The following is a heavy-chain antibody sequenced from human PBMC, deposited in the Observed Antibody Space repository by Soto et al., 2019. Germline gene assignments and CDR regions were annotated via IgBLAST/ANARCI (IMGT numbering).Heavy chain of an antibody. Sequence: QVQVVESGGGVVQPGGSLRLSCAASGFTFSTSAMHWVRQAPGKGLEWMAMISYGGNNKYYPDSVNGRFTISRDISESTLYLPMNSLRTEDTAVYYCAREEFEAGRGHFGYWGQGTLVSVSS. CDR2: ISYGGNNK. J-gene: IGHJ4*02. D-gene: IGHD6-13*01. CDR1: GFTFSTSA. V-gene: IGHV3-30-3*01. CDR3: AREEFEAGRGHFGY.